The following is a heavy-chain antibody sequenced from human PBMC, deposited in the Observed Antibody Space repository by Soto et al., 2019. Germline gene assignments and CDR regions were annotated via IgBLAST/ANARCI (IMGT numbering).Heavy chain of an antibody. CDR2: MNPNSGNT. J-gene: IGHJ6*02. CDR3: ARDLMVVAATPDYYGMDV. CDR1: GYTFTSYD. D-gene: IGHD2-15*01. V-gene: IGHV1-8*01. Sequence: QVQLVQSGAEVKKPGASVKVSCKASGYTFTSYDLNWVRQATGQGLEWMGWMNPNSGNTGYAQKFQGRVTMTRNTSISTAYMEMSSLRSEDTAVYYCARDLMVVAATPDYYGMDVWGQGTTVTVSS.